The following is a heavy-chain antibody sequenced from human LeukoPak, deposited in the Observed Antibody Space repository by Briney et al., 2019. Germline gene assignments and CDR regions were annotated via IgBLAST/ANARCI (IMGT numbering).Heavy chain of an antibody. Sequence: SETLSLTCTVSGGSISSSSYYWGWIRQPPGKGLEWIGSIYYSGSTYYNPSLKSRVTISVDTSKNQFSLKLSSVTAADTAVYYCARDVGRGGWYYYYYYYMDVWGKGTTVTVSS. CDR3: ARDVGRGGWYYYYYYYMDV. J-gene: IGHJ6*03. CDR2: IYYSGST. V-gene: IGHV4-39*07. CDR1: GGSISSSSYY. D-gene: IGHD6-19*01.